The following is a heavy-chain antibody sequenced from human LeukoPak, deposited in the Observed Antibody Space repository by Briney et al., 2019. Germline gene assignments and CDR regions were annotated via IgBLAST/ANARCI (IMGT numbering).Heavy chain of an antibody. CDR2: ISTIGIT. V-gene: IGHV4-61*02. CDR3: ARPDYDSSGTDY. CDR1: SGSISSSNYY. J-gene: IGHJ4*02. D-gene: IGHD3-22*01. Sequence: SETLSLTCTVSSGSISSSNYYWSWIRQPAGKGLEWIGRISTIGITNYNPSLNSRVTISVDTSKNQFSLKLSSVTAADTAVYYCARPDYDSSGTDYWGQGTLVTVSS.